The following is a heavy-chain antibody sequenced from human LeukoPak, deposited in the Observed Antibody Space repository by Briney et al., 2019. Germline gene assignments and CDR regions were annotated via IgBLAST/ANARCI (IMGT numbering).Heavy chain of an antibody. CDR1: GGSISSGDYY. CDR3: AKGPPVERLNGDYPQFDY. D-gene: IGHD4-17*01. CDR2: IYYSGST. V-gene: IGHV4-30-4*01. J-gene: IGHJ4*02. Sequence: SETLSLTCTVSGGSISSGDYYWSWIRQPPGKGLEWIGYIYYSGSTYYNPSLKSRVTISVDTSKNQFSLKLSSVTAADTAVYYCAKGPPVERLNGDYPQFDYWGQGTLVTVSS.